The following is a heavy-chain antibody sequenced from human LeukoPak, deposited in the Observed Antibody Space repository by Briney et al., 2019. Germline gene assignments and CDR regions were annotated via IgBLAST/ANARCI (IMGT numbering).Heavy chain of an antibody. CDR2: ISSSSSYI. J-gene: IGHJ4*02. CDR3: ARGRGGYYFDY. V-gene: IGHV3-21*01. CDR1: GFTFNTYS. Sequence: GGSLRLSCAASGFTFNTYSINWVRQAPGKGLEWVSSISSSSSYIYYADSVKGRFTISRDNAKNSLYLQMNSLGAEDTAVYYCARGRGGYYFDYWGQGTLVTASS. D-gene: IGHD3-16*01.